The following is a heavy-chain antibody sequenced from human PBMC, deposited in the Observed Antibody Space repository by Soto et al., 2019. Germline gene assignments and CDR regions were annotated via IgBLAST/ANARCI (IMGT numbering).Heavy chain of an antibody. Sequence: PGGSLRLSCSASGFTISHYAMHWVRQAPGKGLEYVSAISISGGSSNGGSTYYAASVKGRFTISRDNSKNTLSLQMNSLRAEDTAVYYCAKARGSSTPAPGSYWGQGTQVTVSS. J-gene: IGHJ1*01. V-gene: IGHV3-64*04. D-gene: IGHD2-2*01. CDR2: ISISGGSSNGGST. CDR1: GFTISHYA. CDR3: AKARGSSTPAPGSY.